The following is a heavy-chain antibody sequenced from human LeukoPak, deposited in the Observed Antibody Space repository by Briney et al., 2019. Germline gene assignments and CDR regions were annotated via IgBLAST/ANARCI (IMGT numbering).Heavy chain of an antibody. J-gene: IGHJ3*01. V-gene: IGHV4-39*07. CDR3: TRKATTGPTKAAFDV. CDR1: GDSISSSNYY. CDR2: IYHSGSG. D-gene: IGHD4-17*01. Sequence: SETLSLTCTVSGDSISSSNYYWGWIRQPPGRGLEWIGHIYHSGSGYYNPSLKSRVAMSVDTSKNQFSLKLSSVTAVDTAVYYCTRKATTGPTKAAFDVWGQGTMVTVSS.